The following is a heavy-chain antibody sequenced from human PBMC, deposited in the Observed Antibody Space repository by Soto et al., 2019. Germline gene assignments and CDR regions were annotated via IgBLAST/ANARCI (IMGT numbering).Heavy chain of an antibody. J-gene: IGHJ6*02. V-gene: IGHV1-18*01. Sequence: QVQLVQSGAEVKKPGASVKVSCKASGYTFTSYGISWVRQAPGQGLEWMGWISAYNGNTNYAQKLQGRVTMTTDTATSKAYMELRSLTSDDTAVYYCERASQRTGGIYSDYYYYYNMDVCGRGTTVTVSS. CDR1: GYTFTSYG. CDR3: ERASQRTGGIYSDYYYYYNMDV. CDR2: ISAYNGNT. D-gene: IGHD1-26*01.